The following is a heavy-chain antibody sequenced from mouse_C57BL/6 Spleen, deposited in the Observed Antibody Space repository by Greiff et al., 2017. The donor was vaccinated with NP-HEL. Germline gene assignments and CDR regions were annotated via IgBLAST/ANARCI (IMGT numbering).Heavy chain of an antibody. CDR3: ARGLLATGYFDV. Sequence: EVKVVESGGGLVQPGGSLSLSCAASGFTFTDYYMSWVRQPPGKALEWLGFIRNKANGYTTEYSASVKGRFTISRDNSQSILYLQMNALRAEDSATYYCARGLLATGYFDVWGTGTTVTVSS. J-gene: IGHJ1*03. D-gene: IGHD2-3*01. CDR2: IRNKANGYTT. CDR1: GFTFTDYY. V-gene: IGHV7-3*01.